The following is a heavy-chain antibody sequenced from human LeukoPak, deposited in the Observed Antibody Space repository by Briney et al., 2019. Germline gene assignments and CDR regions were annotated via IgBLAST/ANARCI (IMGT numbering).Heavy chain of an antibody. CDR2: IKQDGSEK. V-gene: IGHV3-7*01. D-gene: IGHD5-18*01. Sequence: GGSLRLSCAASGFTLSSYWMSWVRQAPGKGPEWVANIKQDGSEKYSVDSVKGRFTISRDNAKNSLYLQMNSLRTEDTAVYYCARDVRGSVTSYFYYYMDVWGKVTTVTVSS. CDR3: ARDVRGSVTSYFYYYMDV. J-gene: IGHJ6*03. CDR1: GFTLSSYW.